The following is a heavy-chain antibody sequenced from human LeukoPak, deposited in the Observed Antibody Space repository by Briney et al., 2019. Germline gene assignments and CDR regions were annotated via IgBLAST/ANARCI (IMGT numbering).Heavy chain of an antibody. CDR3: ARDRYDSVYNWFDH. D-gene: IGHD3-22*01. J-gene: IGHJ5*02. V-gene: IGHV4-4*07. CDR1: GGSISDYY. CDR2: IYVSGST. Sequence: PSETLSLTCTVSGGSISDYYWTWIRQSAGKGLEWIGRIYVSGSTKYNPSLNPSVKSRVTISVDVSKNQFSLRMSSVTAADTALYYCARDRYDSVYNWFDHWGQGILVTVSS.